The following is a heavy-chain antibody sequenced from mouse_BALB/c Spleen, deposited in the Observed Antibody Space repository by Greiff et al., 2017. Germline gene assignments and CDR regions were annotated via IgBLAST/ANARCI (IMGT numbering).Heavy chain of an antibody. V-gene: IGHV5-9-4*01. D-gene: IGHD2-4*01. CDR1: GFTFSSYA. J-gene: IGHJ3*01. CDR3: ARGLRGAY. CDR2: ISSGGSYT. Sequence: EVKLMESGGGLVKPGGSLKLSCAASGFTFSSYAMSWVRQSPEKRLEWVAEISSGGSYTYYPDTVTGRFTISRDNAKNTLYLEMSSLRSEDTAMYYCARGLRGAYWGQGTLVTVSA.